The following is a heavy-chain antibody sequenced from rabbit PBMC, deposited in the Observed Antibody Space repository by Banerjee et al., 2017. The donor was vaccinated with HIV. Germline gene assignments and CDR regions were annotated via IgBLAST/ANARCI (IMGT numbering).Heavy chain of an antibody. Sequence: QEQLEESGGGLVKPEGSLTLTCKASGFSFSNKCVMCWVRQAPGKGLEWIACINSSSGNTFAASGTKGLFTTSKTSSTTVTQKTTMPAAADTASYCGARDLAGFIGWNFNLWGPGTLVTVS. J-gene: IGHJ4*01. V-gene: IGHV1S45*01. D-gene: IGHD4-1*01. CDR1: GFSFSNKCV. CDR2: INSSSGNT. CDR3: ARDLAGFIGWNFNL.